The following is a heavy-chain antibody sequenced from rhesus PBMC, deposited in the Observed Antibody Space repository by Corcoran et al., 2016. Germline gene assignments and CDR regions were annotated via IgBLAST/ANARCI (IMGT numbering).Heavy chain of an antibody. CDR3: ANTLEYCTGSGCYGLDS. Sequence: EVQLVESGGGLVQPGGSLRLSCAASGFTSGNSDLIWIRQAPGKGLEWVSYISSGGSIYYSDSVKGRFTISRDNAKNTLYLQMSSLRVEDKAVYYCANTLEYCTGSGCYGLDSWGQGVVVTVSS. V-gene: IGHV3S43*01. CDR1: GFTSGNSD. D-gene: IGHD2-21*01. J-gene: IGHJ6*01. CDR2: ISSGGSI.